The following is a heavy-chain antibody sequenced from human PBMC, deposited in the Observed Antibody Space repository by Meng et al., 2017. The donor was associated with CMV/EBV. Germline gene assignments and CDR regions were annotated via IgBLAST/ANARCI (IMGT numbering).Heavy chain of an antibody. D-gene: IGHD3-3*01. V-gene: IGHV3-21*01. CDR2: ISSSSSYI. Sequence: GGSLRLSCAASGFTFSSYSMNWVRQAPGKGLEWVSSISSSSSYIYYADSVKGRSTISRDNAKNSLYLQMNSLRAEDTAVYYCAREGGENFGVVITYYYYYGMDVWGQGTTVTVSS. CDR1: GFTFSSYS. J-gene: IGHJ6*02. CDR3: AREGGENFGVVITYYYYYGMDV.